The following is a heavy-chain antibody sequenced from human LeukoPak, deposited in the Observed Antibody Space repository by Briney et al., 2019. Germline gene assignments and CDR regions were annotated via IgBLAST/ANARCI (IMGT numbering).Heavy chain of an antibody. D-gene: IGHD3-10*01. V-gene: IGHV6-1*01. J-gene: IGHJ5*02. CDR1: GDSVSGGSAG. Sequence: SQTLSLTCAISGDSVSGGSAGWNWIRQSPSRGLEWLGRIYYRSKWYSDYAISVKSRITINPDTSRNQFSLQLNSVTHDDTAVYYCTGGGLVRGSLHWFDPWGQGTLVTVSS. CDR3: TGGGLVRGSLHWFDP. CDR2: IYYRSKWYS.